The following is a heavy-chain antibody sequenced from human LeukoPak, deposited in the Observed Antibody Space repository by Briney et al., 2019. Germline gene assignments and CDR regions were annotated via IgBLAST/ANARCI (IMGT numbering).Heavy chain of an antibody. CDR3: ANYGDLYGMDV. D-gene: IGHD4-17*01. V-gene: IGHV3-21*01. Sequence: GGSLRLSCAASGFTFSSYSMNWVRQAPGKGLEWVSSISSSSSYIYYADSVKGRFTTSRDNAKNSLYLQMNSLRAEDTAVYYCANYGDLYGMDVWGQGTTVTVSS. CDR2: ISSSSSYI. CDR1: GFTFSSYS. J-gene: IGHJ6*02.